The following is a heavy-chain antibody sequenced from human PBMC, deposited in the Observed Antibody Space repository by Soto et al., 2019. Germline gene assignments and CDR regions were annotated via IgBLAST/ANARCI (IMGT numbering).Heavy chain of an antibody. D-gene: IGHD3-9*01. CDR3: ARDAFLTGYYSNWFDP. Sequence: KPSETLSLTCAVYGGSFSGYYWSWIRQPPGKGLEWIGEINHSGSTNYNPSLKSRVTISVDTSKNQFSLKLSSVTAADTAVYYCARDAFLTGYYSNWFDPWGQGXLVTVYS. J-gene: IGHJ5*02. V-gene: IGHV4-34*01. CDR1: GGSFSGYY. CDR2: INHSGST.